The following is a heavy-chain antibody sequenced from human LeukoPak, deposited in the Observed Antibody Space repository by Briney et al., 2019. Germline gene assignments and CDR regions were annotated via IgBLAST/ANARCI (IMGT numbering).Heavy chain of an antibody. V-gene: IGHV6-1*01. J-gene: IGHJ5*01. CDR2: TYYRSKWYD. CDR3: ARDLGTSGWYTFDF. CDR1: GDSVSSKNGA. D-gene: IGHD6-19*01. Sequence: SQTLSLTCAICGDSVSSKNGAWNWIRQSPSRGLEWLGRTYYRSKWYDEYADSVKGRVTISPDTSKNQFSLHVYSVTPEDTAVYYCARDLGTSGWYTFDFWGQGTLVTVSS.